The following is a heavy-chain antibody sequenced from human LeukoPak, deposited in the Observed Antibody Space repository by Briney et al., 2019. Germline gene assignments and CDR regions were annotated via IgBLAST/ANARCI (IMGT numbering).Heavy chain of an antibody. CDR3: AREGRVSGYDFDC. CDR2: INSDGSSI. D-gene: IGHD5-12*01. J-gene: IGHJ4*02. Sequence: GGSLRLSCAASGFTFSSYWMHWVRQAPGKGLMWVSRINSDGSSITYAPSVKGRFTISRGNAKNPLYLQMNSLRVEDTAVYYCAREGRVSGYDFDCWGQGTLVTVSS. V-gene: IGHV3-74*03. CDR1: GFTFSSYW.